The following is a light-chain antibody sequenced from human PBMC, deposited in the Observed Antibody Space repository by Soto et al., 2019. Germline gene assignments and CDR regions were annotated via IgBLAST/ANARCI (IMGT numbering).Light chain of an antibody. V-gene: IGKV3-20*01. Sequence: DSVLTQSPGTLSLSPGERATLSCRASQTFSRSSLAWYQQKPGQAPRLLIYGASSRATGIPDRFSGSGSGTDFTLTINRLEPEDFAVYYCQQSGTSPLTFGQGTRLEMK. CDR1: QTFSRSS. CDR3: QQSGTSPLT. J-gene: IGKJ5*01. CDR2: GAS.